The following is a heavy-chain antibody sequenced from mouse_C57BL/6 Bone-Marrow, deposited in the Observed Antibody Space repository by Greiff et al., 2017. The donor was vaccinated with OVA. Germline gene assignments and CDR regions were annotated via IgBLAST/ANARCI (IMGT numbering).Heavy chain of an antibody. CDR2: INPGSGGT. V-gene: IGHV1-54*01. D-gene: IGHD3-2*02. J-gene: IGHJ2*01. CDR3: ARGDSSGFDY. CDR1: GYAFTNYL. Sequence: VKLMESGAELVRPGTSVKVSCKASGYAFTNYLIEWVKQRPGQGLEWIGVINPGSGGTNYNEKFKGKATLTADKSSSTAYMQLSSLTSEDSAVYFCARGDSSGFDYWGQGTTLTVSS.